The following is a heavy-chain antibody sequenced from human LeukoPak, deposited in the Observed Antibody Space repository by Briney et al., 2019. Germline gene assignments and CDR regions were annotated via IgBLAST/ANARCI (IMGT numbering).Heavy chain of an antibody. D-gene: IGHD5-12*01. Sequence: VGSLRLSCAASGFTFDDYAMHWVRQAPGKGLEWVSLISGDGGSTYYADSVKGRFTISRDNSKNSLYLQMNSLRTEDTALYYCAKDILPLSGYDGNFDYWGQGTLVTVSS. V-gene: IGHV3-43*02. J-gene: IGHJ4*02. CDR2: ISGDGGST. CDR3: AKDILPLSGYDGNFDY. CDR1: GFTFDDYA.